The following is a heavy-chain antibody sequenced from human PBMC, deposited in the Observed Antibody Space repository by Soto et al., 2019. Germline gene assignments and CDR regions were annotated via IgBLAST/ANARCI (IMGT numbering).Heavy chain of an antibody. CDR3: ARSPPLSVRYYYYGMDV. CDR2: ISSSSSTI. Sequence: GGSLRLSCAASGFTFSSYSMNWVRQAPGKGLEWVSYISSSSSTIYYADSVKGRFTISRDNAKNSLYLQMNSLRDEDTAVYYCARSPPLSVRYYYYGMDVWGQGTTVTVSS. D-gene: IGHD3-16*02. J-gene: IGHJ6*02. V-gene: IGHV3-48*02. CDR1: GFTFSSYS.